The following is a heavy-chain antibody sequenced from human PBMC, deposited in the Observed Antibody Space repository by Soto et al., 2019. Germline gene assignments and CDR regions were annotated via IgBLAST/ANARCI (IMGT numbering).Heavy chain of an antibody. CDR3: ATVIDITIFGVVRAHDDFDI. CDR1: GFTFSSYG. Sequence: QVQLVESGGGVVQPGRSLRLSCAASGFTFSSYGMRWVRQAPGKGLEWVAVISYDGSNEYYADSVKDRFTISRDNSKNTLQLQVDSLSVEDTAVYYSATVIDITIFGVVRAHDDFDIWGQRTMDTFSS. CDR2: ISYDGSNE. D-gene: IGHD3-3*01. V-gene: IGHV3-30*03. J-gene: IGHJ3*02.